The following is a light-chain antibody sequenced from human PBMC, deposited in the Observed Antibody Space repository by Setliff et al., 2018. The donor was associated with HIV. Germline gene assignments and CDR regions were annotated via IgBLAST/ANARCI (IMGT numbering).Light chain of an antibody. CDR2: DVN. CDR1: RSDVGAYNF. CDR3: CSYAGSDSYI. Sequence: QSALTQPRSVSGSPGQSVTFSCTGSRSDVGAYNFVSWYQQHPGEAPKLIIYDVNKRPSGVPDRFSGSKSGDTAFLSISGLQSEDEADYYCCSYAGSDSYIFGSGTKVTVL. V-gene: IGLV2-11*01. J-gene: IGLJ1*01.